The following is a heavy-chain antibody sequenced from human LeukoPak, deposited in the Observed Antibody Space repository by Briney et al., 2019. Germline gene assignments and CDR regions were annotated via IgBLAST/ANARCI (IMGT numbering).Heavy chain of an antibody. D-gene: IGHD2-15*01. CDR3: ARDLSLYCSGGSCYSLNY. CDR1: GFTFSNYW. V-gene: IGHV3-7*01. Sequence: GGSLRLSCAASGFTFSNYWMTWVRQAPGKGLEWVANIKRDGSEKYYADSVKGRFTISRDNAKNSLYLQMNSLRAEDTAVYYCARDLSLYCSGGSCYSLNYWGQGTLVTVSS. CDR2: IKRDGSEK. J-gene: IGHJ4*02.